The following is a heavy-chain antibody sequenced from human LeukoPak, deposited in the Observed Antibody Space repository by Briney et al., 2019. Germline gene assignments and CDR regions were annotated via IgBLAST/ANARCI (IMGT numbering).Heavy chain of an antibody. Sequence: TGGSLRLSCAASGFTFSSYAMSWVRQTPGKGLEWVSGIDPSGGGTYYADSVKGRFTISRDDSKNTLYLQMNSLRAEDTAAYYCAKISPLDYGGKPRALDIWGQGTMVTVSS. D-gene: IGHD4-23*01. CDR1: GFTFSSYA. CDR2: IDPSGGGT. CDR3: AKISPLDYGGKPRALDI. V-gene: IGHV3-23*01. J-gene: IGHJ3*02.